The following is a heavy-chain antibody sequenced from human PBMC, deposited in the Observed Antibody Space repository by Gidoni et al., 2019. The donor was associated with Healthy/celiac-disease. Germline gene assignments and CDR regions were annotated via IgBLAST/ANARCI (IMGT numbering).Heavy chain of an antibody. V-gene: IGHV4-31*03. CDR2: IYYSGST. CDR3: ARGGYSSSWYEGFGWFDP. J-gene: IGHJ5*02. Sequence: QVQLQESGPGLVKPSQTLSLTCTVSGGSISSGGYYWSWIRQHPGKGLEWIGYIYYSGSTYYNPSLKSRVTISVDTSKNQFSLKLSSVTAADTAVYYCARGGYSSSWYEGFGWFDPWGQGTLVTVSS. CDR1: GGSISSGGYY. D-gene: IGHD6-13*01.